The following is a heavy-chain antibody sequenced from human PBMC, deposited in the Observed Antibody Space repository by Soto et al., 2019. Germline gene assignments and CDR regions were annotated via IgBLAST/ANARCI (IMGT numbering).Heavy chain of an antibody. CDR1: GYTFTSYG. D-gene: IGHD3-10*01. Sequence: QVQLVQSGAEVKKPGASVKVSCKASGYTFTSYGISWVRQAPGQGLEWMGWISAYNGNTNYAQKLQGRVTMTTDTSTSTAYMELRSLRSDDTAVYYCTRDPRFGGFGPNDAFDIWGQGTMVTVSS. CDR3: TRDPRFGGFGPNDAFDI. V-gene: IGHV1-18*01. CDR2: ISAYNGNT. J-gene: IGHJ3*02.